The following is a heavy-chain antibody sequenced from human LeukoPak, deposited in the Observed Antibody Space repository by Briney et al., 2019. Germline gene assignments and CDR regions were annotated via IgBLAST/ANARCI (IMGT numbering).Heavy chain of an antibody. Sequence: PSETLSLTCTVSGGSISSSSYYWGWIRQPPGKGLEWIGCIYYSGGTYYNPSLKSRVTISVDTSNNQFSLKLSSVTAADTAVYYCASVTCGSGTYCYDSSGYFDYWGQGTLVTVSS. D-gene: IGHD3-22*01. CDR1: GGSISSSSYY. J-gene: IGHJ4*02. V-gene: IGHV4-39*01. CDR2: IYYSGGT. CDR3: ASVTCGSGTYCYDSSGYFDY.